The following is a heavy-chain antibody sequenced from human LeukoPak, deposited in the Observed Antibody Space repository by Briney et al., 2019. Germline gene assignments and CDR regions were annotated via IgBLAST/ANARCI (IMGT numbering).Heavy chain of an antibody. CDR3: ATAPPYYYDSSGYYYYFDY. J-gene: IGHJ4*02. CDR1: GYTLTELS. CDR2: FDPEDGET. D-gene: IGHD3-22*01. V-gene: IGHV1-24*01. Sequence: ASVTVSCKVSGYTLTELSMHWVRQAPGKGLEWMGGFDPEDGETIYAQKFQGRVTMTEDTSTDTAYMELSSLRSEDTAVYYCATAPPYYYDSSGYYYYFDYWGQGTLVTVSS.